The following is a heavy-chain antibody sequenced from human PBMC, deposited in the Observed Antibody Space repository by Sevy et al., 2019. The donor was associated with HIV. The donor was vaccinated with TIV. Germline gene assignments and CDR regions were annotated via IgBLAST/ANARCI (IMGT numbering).Heavy chain of an antibody. Sequence: ASVKVSCKASGYTFISYVMHWLRQAPGQRLEWMGWINAGNGNTKYSQKFQGRVTITRDTSASTAYMELSSLRSEDTAVYYCARDGWFGDYYMDVWGKGTTVTVSS. CDR2: INAGNGNT. CDR3: ARDGWFGDYYMDV. D-gene: IGHD3-10*01. V-gene: IGHV1-3*01. CDR1: GYTFISYV. J-gene: IGHJ6*03.